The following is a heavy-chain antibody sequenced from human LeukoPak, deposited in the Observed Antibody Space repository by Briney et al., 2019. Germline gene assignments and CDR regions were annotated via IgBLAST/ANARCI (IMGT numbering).Heavy chain of an antibody. D-gene: IGHD2-15*01. CDR2: IYPGDSDT. J-gene: IGHJ6*03. CDR1: GYSFTSYW. V-gene: IGHV5-51*03. Sequence: GESLKISCKGSGYSFTSYWIGWVRQMLGKGLEWMGIIYPGDSDTRYSPSFQGQVTISADKSISTAYLQWSSLKASDTAMYYCARLGYPYYYYMDVWGKGTTVTVSS. CDR3: ARLGYPYYYYMDV.